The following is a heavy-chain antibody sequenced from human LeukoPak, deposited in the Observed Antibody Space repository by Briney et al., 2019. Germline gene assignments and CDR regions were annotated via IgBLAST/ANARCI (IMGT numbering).Heavy chain of an antibody. CDR1: GFTFSRYG. CDR2: IWYGGIKK. D-gene: IGHD3-10*01. J-gene: IGHJ4*02. V-gene: IGHV3-33*07. Sequence: PGGSLRLSCAASGFTFSRYGMYWVRQAPGKGLEWVGVIWYGGIKKNYADSVKGRFTISRDNSKNTLYLQMNDLRAEDTAVYYCARDYYGSGSYQFDYWGQGTLVTVSS. CDR3: ARDYYGSGSYQFDY.